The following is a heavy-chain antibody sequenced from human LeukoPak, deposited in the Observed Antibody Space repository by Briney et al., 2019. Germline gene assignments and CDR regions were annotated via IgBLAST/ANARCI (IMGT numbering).Heavy chain of an antibody. J-gene: IGHJ4*02. V-gene: IGHV3-23*01. Sequence: GGSLRLSCAASGFTFSSYGMSWVRQAPGKGLEWVSAISGSGGSTYYGDSVKGRSTIFRDNSKNTVYTQMNSLRADDTAVYYCARDVAMLTPDFDYWGQGTLVTVSS. CDR1: GFTFSSYG. CDR2: ISGSGGST. D-gene: IGHD3-9*01. CDR3: ARDVAMLTPDFDY.